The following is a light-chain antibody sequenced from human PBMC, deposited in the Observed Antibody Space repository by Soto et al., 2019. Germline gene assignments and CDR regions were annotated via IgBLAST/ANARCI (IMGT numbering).Light chain of an antibody. CDR2: GAS. CDR3: QQYGSSGT. CDR1: QSISNY. Sequence: EILVTQSPGTLSLSPGERATLSCRARQSISNYLAWYQQKPGQAPRLLIYGASNRATGIPDRFSGSGSGTDFTLTISRLEPEDFAVYYCQQYGSSGTFGQGTKVDNK. V-gene: IGKV3-20*01. J-gene: IGKJ1*01.